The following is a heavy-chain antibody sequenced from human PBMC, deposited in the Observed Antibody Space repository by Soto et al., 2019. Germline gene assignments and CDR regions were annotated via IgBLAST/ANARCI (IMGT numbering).Heavy chain of an antibody. CDR3: ARDGGRYGSGSYGSLEYYYYGMDV. CDR2: IYYSGST. V-gene: IGHV4-59*01. Sequence: PSETLSLTCTVSGGSINTFYWSWVRQPAGKGLEWIGYIYYSGSTNYNPSLKSRVTISVDTSKNQFSLKLSSVTAADTAVYYCARDGGRYGSGSYGSLEYYYYGMDVWGQGTTVTVSS. D-gene: IGHD3-10*01. J-gene: IGHJ6*02. CDR1: GGSINTFY.